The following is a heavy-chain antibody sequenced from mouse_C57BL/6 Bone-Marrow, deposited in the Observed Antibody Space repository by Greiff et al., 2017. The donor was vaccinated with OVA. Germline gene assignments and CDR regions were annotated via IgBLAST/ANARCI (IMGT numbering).Heavy chain of an antibody. CDR3: ARDAHYYGRGWYFGV. Sequence: EVQVVESGGGLVQSGRSLRLSCATSGFTFSDFYMEWVRQAPGKGLEWIAARRNKANDYPTESSASVKGRFIVSRDTSQSILYRQMNDLRAEDTAIYYCARDAHYYGRGWYFGVWGTGTTVTVSS. CDR1: GFTFSDFY. V-gene: IGHV7-1*01. J-gene: IGHJ1*03. CDR2: RRNKANDYPT. D-gene: IGHD1-1*01.